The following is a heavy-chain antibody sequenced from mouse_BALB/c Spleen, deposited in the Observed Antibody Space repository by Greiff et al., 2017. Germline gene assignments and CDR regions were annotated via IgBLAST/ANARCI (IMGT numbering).Heavy chain of an antibody. D-gene: IGHD2-3*01. J-gene: IGHJ3*01. CDR3: ARKDGNWFAY. CDR1: GYSITSDYA. V-gene: IGHV3-2*02. CDR2: ISYSGST. Sequence: EVKLQESGPGLVKPSQSLSLTCTVTGYSITSDYAWNWIRQFPGNKLEWMGYISYSGSTSYNPSLKSRISITRDTSKNQFFLQLNSVTTEDTATYYCARKDGNWFAYWGQGTLVTVSA.